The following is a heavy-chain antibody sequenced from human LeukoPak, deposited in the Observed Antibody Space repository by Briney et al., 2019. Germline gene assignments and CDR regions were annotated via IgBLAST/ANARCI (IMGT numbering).Heavy chain of an antibody. CDR1: GFTLSSYS. J-gene: IGHJ4*02. V-gene: IGHV3-7*02. CDR2: IKHDGIEK. Sequence: GSLRLSCAASGFTLSSYSMNWVRPASGKGLEWVANIKHDGIEKYYLDSVKGRVTISRDNAKNSLYLRMNSLRAEDTAVYYCARWGTTFDYWGQGALVTVSS. D-gene: IGHD3-16*01. CDR3: ARWGTTFDY.